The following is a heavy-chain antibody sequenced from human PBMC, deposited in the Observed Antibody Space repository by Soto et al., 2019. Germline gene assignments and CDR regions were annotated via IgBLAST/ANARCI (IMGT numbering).Heavy chain of an antibody. CDR2: IYWNDDK. V-gene: IGHV2-5*01. Sequence: QITLKESGPTLVKPTQTLTLTCTFSGFSLSTSGVGVGWIRQPPGKALEWLALIYWNDDKRYSPSLKSRLTITTDTSKNQMALTRTNMDPVDTATYYCAHSREYSSSWYAYYWGQGTLVTVSS. D-gene: IGHD6-13*01. CDR1: GFSLSTSGVG. J-gene: IGHJ4*02. CDR3: AHSREYSSSWYAYY.